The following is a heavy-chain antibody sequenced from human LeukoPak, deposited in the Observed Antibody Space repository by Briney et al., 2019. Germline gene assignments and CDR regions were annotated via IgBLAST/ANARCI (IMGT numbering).Heavy chain of an antibody. J-gene: IGHJ4*02. CDR3: ARTRDPWIQLWLDY. V-gene: IGHV1-24*01. D-gene: IGHD5-18*01. CDR2: FDPEDGET. CDR1: GYTLTELS. Sequence: ASVKVSCKVSGYTLTELSMHWVRQAPGKGLEWMGGFDPEDGETIYAQKFQGRVTMTEDTSTDTAYMELSRLRSDDTAVYYCARTRDPWIQLWLDYWGQGTLVTVSS.